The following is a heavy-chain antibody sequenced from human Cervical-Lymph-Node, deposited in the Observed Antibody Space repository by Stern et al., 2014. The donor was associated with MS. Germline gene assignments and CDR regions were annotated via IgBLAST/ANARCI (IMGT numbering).Heavy chain of an antibody. V-gene: IGHV3-53*01. CDR1: GFTVGRDY. Sequence: EVQLVESGGGVIQPGGSLRLSCTASGFTVGRDYMTWVRQAPGKGLEWVSLITNVGSTFYTDSVTGRFTISRDDSKNTVYLHMTSLRAEDTAMYYCARDTSSPERSDWWGQGTLVTVSS. J-gene: IGHJ4*02. D-gene: IGHD1-1*01. CDR2: ITNVGST. CDR3: ARDTSSPERSDW.